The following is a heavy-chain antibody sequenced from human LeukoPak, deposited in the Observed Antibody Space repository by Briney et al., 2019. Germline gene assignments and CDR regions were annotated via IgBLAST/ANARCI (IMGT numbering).Heavy chain of an antibody. CDR3: ARGLPYYDFWSGYYENWYFDL. D-gene: IGHD3-3*01. CDR1: GGSISSYY. Sequence: SETLSLTCTVSGGSISSYYWSWIRQPAGKGLEWIGRIYTSGSTNYNPSLKSRVTMSVDTSKNQFSLKLSSVTAADTAVYYCARGLPYYDFWSGYYENWYFDLWGRGTLVTVSS. CDR2: IYTSGST. V-gene: IGHV4-4*07. J-gene: IGHJ2*01.